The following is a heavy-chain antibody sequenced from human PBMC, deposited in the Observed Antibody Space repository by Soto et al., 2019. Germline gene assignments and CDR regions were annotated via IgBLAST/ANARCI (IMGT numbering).Heavy chain of an antibody. CDR1: GYSFTNND. V-gene: IGHV1-8*01. CDR2: MNPGSGDT. J-gene: IGHJ5*02. D-gene: IGHD3-16*01. CDR3: ARMATFRSLNWFDP. Sequence: ASVKVSCKASGYSFTNNDVSWERQATGKGLEWMGWMNPGSGDTGNAQKFQGRVTMNREISIDTAYMELSSLTSDDTAIYYCARMATFRSLNWFDPWGQGTLVTVSS.